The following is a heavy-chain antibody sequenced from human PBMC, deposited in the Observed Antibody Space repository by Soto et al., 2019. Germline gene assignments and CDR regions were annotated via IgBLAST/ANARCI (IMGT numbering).Heavy chain of an antibody. J-gene: IGHJ6*02. D-gene: IGHD2-8*01. Sequence: GGSLRLSCAASGFTFSSYAMHWVRQAPGKGLEWVAVISYDGSNKYYADSVKGRFTISRDNSKNTLYLQMNSLRAEDTAVYYCARLGSVYETYYYGMDVWGQGTTVTVSS. CDR3: ARLGSVYETYYYGMDV. CDR1: GFTFSSYA. V-gene: IGHV3-30-3*01. CDR2: ISYDGSNK.